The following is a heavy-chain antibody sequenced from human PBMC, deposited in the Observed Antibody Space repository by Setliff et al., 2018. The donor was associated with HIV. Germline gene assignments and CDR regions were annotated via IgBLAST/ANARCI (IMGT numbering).Heavy chain of an antibody. CDR2: ITGYNGNT. D-gene: IGHD1-1*01. Sequence: ASVKVSCKASGYIFTNYGISWVRQAPGQGLEWMGWITGYNGNTSYAEKFQGRVTMTIDTSTSTAYLELRSLGSDDTAVYYCARVGPESLPYTWDDEADTFDIWGQGTMVTVSS. CDR3: ARVGPESLPYTWDDEADTFDI. V-gene: IGHV1-18*01. J-gene: IGHJ3*02. CDR1: GYIFTNYG.